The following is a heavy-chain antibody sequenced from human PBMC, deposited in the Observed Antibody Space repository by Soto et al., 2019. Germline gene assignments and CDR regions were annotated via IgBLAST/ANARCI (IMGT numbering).Heavy chain of an antibody. CDR1: GGSISSSSYY. Sequence: SETLSLTCTVSGGSISSSSYYWGWIRQPPGKGLEWIGSIYYSGSTYYNTSLKSRVTISVDTSKNQFSLKLSSVTAADTAVYYCARHLLGQWLVPLSYYGMDVWGQGTTVTVSS. D-gene: IGHD6-19*01. CDR3: ARHLLGQWLVPLSYYGMDV. V-gene: IGHV4-39*01. J-gene: IGHJ6*02. CDR2: IYYSGST.